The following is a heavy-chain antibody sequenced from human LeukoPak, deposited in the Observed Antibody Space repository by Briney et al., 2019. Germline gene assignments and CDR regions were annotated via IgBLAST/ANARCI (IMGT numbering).Heavy chain of an antibody. CDR3: ARDYDDFWSGSDAFDI. V-gene: IGHV3-21*01. CDR2: ISSSSSYI. D-gene: IGHD3-3*01. J-gene: IGHJ3*02. CDR1: GFTFSSYS. Sequence: GGSLRLSCAASGFTFSSYSMNWVRQAPGKGLEWVSSISSSSSYIYYADPVKGRFTISRDNAKNSLYLQMNSLRAEDTAVYYCARDYDDFWSGSDAFDIWGQGTMVTVSS.